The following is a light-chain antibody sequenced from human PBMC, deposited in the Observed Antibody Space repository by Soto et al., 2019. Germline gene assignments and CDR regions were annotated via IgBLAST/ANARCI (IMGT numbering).Light chain of an antibody. V-gene: IGKV1-5*03. CDR1: QSLTGR. CDR2: KAS. CDR3: QQYNSYSRT. J-gene: IGKJ2*01. Sequence: DIQMTQSPSTLSASIGDRVTLTCRASQSLTGRLAWYQQKPGRPPKLLIYKASSLESGVPSRFSGSGSGTEFTLTISSLQPDDFATYYCQQYNSYSRTFGQGTKLEIK.